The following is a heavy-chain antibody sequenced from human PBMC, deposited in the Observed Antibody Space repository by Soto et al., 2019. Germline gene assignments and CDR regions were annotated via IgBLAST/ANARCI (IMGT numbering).Heavy chain of an antibody. V-gene: IGHV4-59*01. CDR2: IYDSGSN. J-gene: IGHJ5*02. CDR1: GDSIGSYY. Sequence: SETLSLTCTVSGDSIGSYYCSWIRQPPGKGLEWIGYIYDSGSNHYNPSLKSRVTISVDTSKNQFSLKLSSVTAADTAVYYCARGGVIIVEHNWFDPWGQGTLVTVSS. D-gene: IGHD2-21*01. CDR3: ARGGVIIVEHNWFDP.